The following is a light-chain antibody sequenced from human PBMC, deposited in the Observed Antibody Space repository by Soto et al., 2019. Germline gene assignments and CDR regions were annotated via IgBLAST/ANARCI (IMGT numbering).Light chain of an antibody. V-gene: IGLV2-14*01. CDR2: EVS. J-gene: IGLJ3*02. CDR3: SPYTSSSTRV. CDR1: SSDVGGYNY. Sequence: QSALTQPASVSGSPGQSITSSCTGTSSDVGGYNYVSWYQQHPGKAPKLMIYEVSNRPSGVSNRFSGSKSGNTASLTISGLQAEDEADYYCSPYTSSSTRVFGGGTKLTVL.